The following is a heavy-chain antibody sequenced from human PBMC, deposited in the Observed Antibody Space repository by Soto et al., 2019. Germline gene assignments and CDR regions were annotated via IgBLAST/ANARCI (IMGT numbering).Heavy chain of an antibody. CDR1: GGTMSSSSYY. J-gene: IGHJ4*02. CDR3: VRRPPVGALDY. V-gene: IGHV4-39*01. CDR2: IYYSGPT. Sequence: ASXTLSLTCRVSGGTMSSSSYYWCWIRQPPGKGLEWIGNIYYSGPTYYNPSLKSRVTISVDTSKNQFTLKLSSATAADTAVYYCVRRPPVGALDYWGQGTLVTVSS. D-gene: IGHD1-26*01.